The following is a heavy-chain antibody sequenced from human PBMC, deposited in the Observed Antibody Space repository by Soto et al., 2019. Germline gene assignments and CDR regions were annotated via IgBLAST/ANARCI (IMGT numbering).Heavy chain of an antibody. V-gene: IGHV4-59*01. CDR3: ARDSAVGSSKRGFEY. CDR1: GGSISGYY. J-gene: IGHJ4*02. CDR2: ISNTGNT. Sequence: VQLQESGPRLVRPSETLSLSCTVSGGSISGYYWNWIRQPPGRGLEWIGYISNTGNTNYTPSLKSRVSISVDTSKNQVSLNLRAVTAEDTALYYCARDSAVGSSKRGFEYWGQGTLVTVSS. D-gene: IGHD2-2*01.